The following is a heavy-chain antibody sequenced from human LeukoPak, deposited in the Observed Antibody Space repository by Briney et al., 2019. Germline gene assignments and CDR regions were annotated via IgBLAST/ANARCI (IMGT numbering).Heavy chain of an antibody. J-gene: IGHJ4*02. V-gene: IGHV3-21*04. D-gene: IGHD2-15*01. Sequence: GGSLRLSCAASGFTFSSYSMNWVRQAPGKGLEWVSSISSSSSYIYYADSVKGRFTISRDNAKNSLYLQMNSLRAEDTAVYYCARAPVTSCRGAFCYPFDYWGQGTLVTVSS. CDR2: ISSSSSYI. CDR1: GFTFSSYS. CDR3: ARAPVTSCRGAFCYPFDY.